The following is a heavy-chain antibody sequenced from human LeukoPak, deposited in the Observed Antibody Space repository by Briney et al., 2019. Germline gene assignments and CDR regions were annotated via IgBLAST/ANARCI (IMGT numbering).Heavy chain of an antibody. CDR1: GFTFSTYA. Sequence: GGSLRLSCVASGFTFSTYAMIWVRQPPGKGLEWVSAVSDGGGNTYYADSVKGRFTISRDNSKNTLYLQMNSLRAEDTAVYYCARGAGYCSSASCPAWGRGTLVTVSS. CDR2: VSDGGGNT. J-gene: IGHJ5*02. D-gene: IGHD2-2*01. CDR3: ARGAGYCSSASCPA. V-gene: IGHV3-23*01.